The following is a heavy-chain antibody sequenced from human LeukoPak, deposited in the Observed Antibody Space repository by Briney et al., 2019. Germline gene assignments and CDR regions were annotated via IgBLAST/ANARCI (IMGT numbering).Heavy chain of an antibody. CDR3: AREGGIVVVPAALDY. J-gene: IGHJ4*02. Sequence: GGSLRLSCAASGFTVSSNYMSWVRQAPGKGLEWVANIKQNGSEKYYVDSVKGRFTISRDNAKNSLYLQMNSLRAEDTAVYYCAREGGIVVVPAALDYWGQGTLVTVSS. CDR1: GFTVSSNY. CDR2: IKQNGSEK. V-gene: IGHV3-7*01. D-gene: IGHD2-2*01.